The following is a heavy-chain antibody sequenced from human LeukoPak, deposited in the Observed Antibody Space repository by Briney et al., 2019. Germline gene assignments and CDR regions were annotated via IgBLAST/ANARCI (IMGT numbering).Heavy chain of an antibody. V-gene: IGHV1-24*01. CDR2: FDPEDGET. CDR3: VASSPQNWKAHDY. J-gene: IGHJ4*02. D-gene: IGHD1-1*01. Sequence: ASVKVSCKVSEYILSEFSMHWVRQAPGKGLERMGGFDPEDGETIYAQKFQGRVSMTEDTSTDTAYMELSSLRSEDTAVYYCVASSPQNWKAHDYWGQGTLVTVSS. CDR1: EYILSEFS.